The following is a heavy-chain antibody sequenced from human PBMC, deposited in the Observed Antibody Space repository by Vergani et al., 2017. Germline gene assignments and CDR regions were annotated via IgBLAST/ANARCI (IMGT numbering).Heavy chain of an antibody. V-gene: IGHV1-69*02. CDR2: IIPILGIA. Sequence: QVQLVQSGAEVKKPGSSVKVSCKASGGTFSSYTISWVRQAPGQGLGWMGRIIPILGIANYAQKFQGRVTITADKSTSTAYMELSSWRSEDTAVYYCASLGYCSSTSCYKGVWQNWGQGTLVTVSS. CDR3: ASLGYCSSTSCYKGVWQN. J-gene: IGHJ1*01. CDR1: GGTFSSYT. D-gene: IGHD2-2*02.